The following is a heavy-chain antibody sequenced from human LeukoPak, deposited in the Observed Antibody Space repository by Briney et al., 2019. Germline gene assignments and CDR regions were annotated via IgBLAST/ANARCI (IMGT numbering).Heavy chain of an antibody. J-gene: IGHJ4*02. Sequence: KPSETLSLTCTVSGGSISSSSYYWGWIRQPPGKGLEWIGSIYYSGSTYYNPSLKSRVTISVDTSKNQFSLKLSSVTAADTAVYYCAGLGLYGDYFDYWGQGTLVTVSS. V-gene: IGHV4-39*01. CDR2: IYYSGST. D-gene: IGHD2-2*02. CDR1: GGSISSSSYY. CDR3: AGLGLYGDYFDY.